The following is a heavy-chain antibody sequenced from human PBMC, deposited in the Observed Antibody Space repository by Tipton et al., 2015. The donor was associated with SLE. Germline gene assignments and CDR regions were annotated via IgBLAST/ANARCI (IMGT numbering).Heavy chain of an antibody. CDR3: ARDRRGASVPRDFQH. CDR2: IRYDGSTK. D-gene: IGHD3-10*01. V-gene: IGHV3-30*02. Sequence: SLRLSCAASGFTFSSYGMHWVRQAPGKGLEWVTFIRYDGSTKYYVESVKGRFTISRDNSRNRLDLQMNSLRTDDTAVYYCARDRRGASVPRDFQHWGQGTLVTVSS. CDR1: GFTFSSYG. J-gene: IGHJ1*01.